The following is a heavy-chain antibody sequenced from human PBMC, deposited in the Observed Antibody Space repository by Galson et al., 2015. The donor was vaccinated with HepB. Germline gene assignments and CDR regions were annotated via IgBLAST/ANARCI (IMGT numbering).Heavy chain of an antibody. D-gene: IGHD6-19*01. Sequence: SETLSLTCTVSGGSISSYYWSWIRQPPGKGLEWIGYIYYSGSTNYNPSLKSRVTISVDTSKNQFSLKLSSVTAADTAVYYCARHTGSGWFLFSAFDIWGQGTLVTVSS. V-gene: IGHV4-59*08. CDR1: GGSISSYY. J-gene: IGHJ3*02. CDR2: IYYSGST. CDR3: ARHTGSGWFLFSAFDI.